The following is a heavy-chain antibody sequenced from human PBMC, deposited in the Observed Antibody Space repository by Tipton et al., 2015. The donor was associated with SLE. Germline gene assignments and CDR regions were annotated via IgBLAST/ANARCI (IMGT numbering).Heavy chain of an antibody. V-gene: IGHV4-59*08. Sequence: TLSLTCIVSGGSITRSYWSWIRQPPGKGLEWIGYIYYSGGTKYDPSLKSRVTISLDASKNQVSLRLRSVTAADTAVYYCARGGTDYDVWLGCPYFDLWGRGTLVTVSS. CDR1: GGSITRSY. J-gene: IGHJ2*01. D-gene: IGHD3-3*01. CDR2: IYYSGGT. CDR3: ARGGTDYDVWLGCPYFDL.